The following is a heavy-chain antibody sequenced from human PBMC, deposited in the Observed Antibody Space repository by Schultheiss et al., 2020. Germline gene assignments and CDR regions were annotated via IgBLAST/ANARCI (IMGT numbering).Heavy chain of an antibody. CDR3: ARAWKEAVDAFDI. D-gene: IGHD1-1*01. CDR2: IYYSGST. V-gene: IGHV4-61*01. Sequence: SETLSLTCTVSGGSVSSGSYYWSWIRQPPGKGLEWIGYIYYSGSTNYNPSLKSRVTISVDTSKNQFSLKLSSVTAADTAVYYCARAWKEAVDAFDIWGQGTMVTVSS. CDR1: GGSVSSGSYY. J-gene: IGHJ3*02.